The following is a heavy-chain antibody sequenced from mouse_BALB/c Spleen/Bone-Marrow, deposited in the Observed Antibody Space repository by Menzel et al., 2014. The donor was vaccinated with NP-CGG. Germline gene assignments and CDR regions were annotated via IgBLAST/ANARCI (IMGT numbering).Heavy chain of an antibody. D-gene: IGHD4-1*01. Sequence: VQLKESGAELVKPGASVKLSCTASGFNIKDTYMHWVKQRPEQSLEWIGRIDPASGNTKYDPKFQGKATITADTSSNTAYLQLSSLTCEDTAVYYGARWERGRAWFAYWGQGTLVTVSA. CDR2: IDPASGNT. CDR1: GFNIKDTY. J-gene: IGHJ3*01. V-gene: IGHV14-3*02. CDR3: ARWERGRAWFAY.